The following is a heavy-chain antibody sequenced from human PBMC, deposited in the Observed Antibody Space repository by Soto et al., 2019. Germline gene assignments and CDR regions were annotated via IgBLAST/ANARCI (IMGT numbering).Heavy chain of an antibody. J-gene: IGHJ6*02. Sequence: PSETLSLTCAVSGGSISSGGYSWSWIRQPPGKGLEWIGYIYHSGSTYHNPSLKSRVTISVDRSKNQFSLKLSSVTAADTAVYYCATESLGGDYYYGMDVWGQGTTVTVSS. CDR1: GGSISSGGYS. CDR2: IYHSGST. V-gene: IGHV4-30-2*01. D-gene: IGHD3-16*01. CDR3: ATESLGGDYYYGMDV.